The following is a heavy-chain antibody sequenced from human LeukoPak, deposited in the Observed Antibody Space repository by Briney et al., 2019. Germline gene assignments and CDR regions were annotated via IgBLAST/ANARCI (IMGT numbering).Heavy chain of an antibody. D-gene: IGHD3-10*01. CDR3: ARDLYSYGSGSYGV. V-gene: IGHV3-7*03. CDR1: GFTFSSYW. CDR2: INHNGNVN. J-gene: IGHJ6*02. Sequence: GGSLRLSCAASGFTFSSYWMNWARQAPGKGLEWVASINHNGNVNYYVDSVKGRFTISRDNAKNSLYLQMNSLRGEDTAVYYCARDLYSYGSGSYGVWGQGATVTVSS.